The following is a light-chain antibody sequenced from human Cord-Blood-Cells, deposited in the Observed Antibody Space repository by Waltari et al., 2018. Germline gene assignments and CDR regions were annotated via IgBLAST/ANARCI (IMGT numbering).Light chain of an antibody. CDR2: DDS. Sequence: SYVLTQPPSVSVAPGKTARITCGGNNIGSKSVHWYQQKPGQAPVLVVYDDSDRPSGIPVIFSGSNSGNTATLTISRVEAGDEADYYCQGWDSSSDHWVFGGGTKLTVL. V-gene: IGLV3-21*03. CDR3: QGWDSSSDHWV. CDR1: NIGSKS. J-gene: IGLJ3*02.